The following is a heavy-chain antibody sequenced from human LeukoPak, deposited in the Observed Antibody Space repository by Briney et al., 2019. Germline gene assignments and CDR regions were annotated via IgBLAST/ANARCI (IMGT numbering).Heavy chain of an antibody. CDR3: ARFPYCTNGVCYGKNWFDP. CDR2: IYPGDSDT. Sequence: GESLKISCKGSGYSFTSYRIGWVRQLPGKGLEWMGIIYPGDSDTRYSPSFQGQVTISADKSISTAYLQWSSLKASDTAMYYCARFPYCTNGVCYGKNWFDPWGQGTLVTVSS. V-gene: IGHV5-51*01. D-gene: IGHD2-8*01. J-gene: IGHJ5*02. CDR1: GYSFTSYR.